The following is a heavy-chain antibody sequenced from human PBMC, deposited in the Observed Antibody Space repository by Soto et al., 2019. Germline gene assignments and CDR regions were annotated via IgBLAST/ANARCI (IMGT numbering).Heavy chain of an antibody. CDR1: SCSISSAAYY. CDR2: IYYSGST. Sequence: PSETLSLTCAVSSCSISSAAYYWSWIRQPPGKGLEWIGYIYYSGSTNYNPSLKSRVTISVDTSKNQFSLKLSSVTAAETAVYYCARSDGRYWGQGTLVTVS. V-gene: IGHV4-61*08. CDR3: ARSDGRY. J-gene: IGHJ4*02.